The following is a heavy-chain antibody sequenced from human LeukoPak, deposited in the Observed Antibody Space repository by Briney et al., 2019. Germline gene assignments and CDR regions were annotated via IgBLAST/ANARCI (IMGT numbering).Heavy chain of an antibody. CDR1: GGTFSNYA. V-gene: IGHV1-69*01. J-gene: IGHJ4*02. D-gene: IGHD6-19*01. Sequence: GSSVKVSCKASGGTFSNYAISWVRQAPGQGLEWVGGIIPFFATANYAQRFQGRVTITADESTTTVYMVLSSLRSEDTAVYYCATSYSSGWYSFDYWGQGTLVTVSS. CDR3: ATSYSSGWYSFDY. CDR2: IIPFFATA.